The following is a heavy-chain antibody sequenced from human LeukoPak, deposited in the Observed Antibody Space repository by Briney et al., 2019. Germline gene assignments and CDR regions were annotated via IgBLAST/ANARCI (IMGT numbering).Heavy chain of an antibody. J-gene: IGHJ4*02. CDR3: ARDLGDVSMVRGVMVYFDY. CDR1: GFTFEYYV. CDR2: INWNGCST. D-gene: IGHD3-10*01. Sequence: GGSLRLSCAASGFTFEYYVMSWLHQAPGKGLEGVSGINWNGCSTVYADSLKGRFTISRDNAKNSLYLQMNSLRSENTALYFCARDLGDVSMVRGVMVYFDYWGQGTLVIVSS. V-gene: IGHV3-20*04.